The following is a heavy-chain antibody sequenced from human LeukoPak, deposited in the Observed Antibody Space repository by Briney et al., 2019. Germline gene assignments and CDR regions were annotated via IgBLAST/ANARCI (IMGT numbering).Heavy chain of an antibody. CDR1: GFTFSSYG. CDR2: IRSKPNGGTT. Sequence: GGSLRLSCAASGFTFSSYGMSWVRQAPGKGLEWVAFIRSKPNGGTTEYAASVKGRFTISRDDSKSIAYLQMSSLKTEDTAVYYCTRDYVTAPFDYWGQGTLVTVSS. J-gene: IGHJ4*02. CDR3: TRDYVTAPFDY. V-gene: IGHV3-49*04. D-gene: IGHD2-21*02.